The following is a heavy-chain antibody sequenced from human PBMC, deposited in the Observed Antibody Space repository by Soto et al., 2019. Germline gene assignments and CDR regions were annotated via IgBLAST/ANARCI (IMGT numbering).Heavy chain of an antibody. V-gene: IGHV1-18*01. Sequence: QVQLVQSGAEVKKPGASVKVSCKASGYTFISYGIYWVRQAPGQGLEWMGWISPYNGNTKYAQKMQGRVTVTTDTSTSTAYMELRSLRSDDTAVYYCARDTVGYGSFDWFDPWGQGTLVTVSS. CDR2: ISPYNGNT. CDR1: GYTFISYG. D-gene: IGHD6-19*01. J-gene: IGHJ5*02. CDR3: ARDTVGYGSFDWFDP.